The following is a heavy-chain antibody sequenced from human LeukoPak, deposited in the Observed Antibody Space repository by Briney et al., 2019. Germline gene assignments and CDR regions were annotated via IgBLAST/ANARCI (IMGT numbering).Heavy chain of an antibody. V-gene: IGHV4-39*07. D-gene: IGHD2-2*02. CDR1: GGSIISGSKY. J-gene: IGHJ6*03. CDR3: ARDECSSTSCYRGDYYYMDV. CDR2: IYYSGTT. Sequence: SETLSLTCTVSGGSIISGSKYWGWIRQAPGTGLEWIGSIYYSGTTYYNPSLKSRVTMSVDTSKNQFSLKLSSVTAADTAVYYCARDECSSTSCYRGDYYYMDVWGKGTTVTVSS.